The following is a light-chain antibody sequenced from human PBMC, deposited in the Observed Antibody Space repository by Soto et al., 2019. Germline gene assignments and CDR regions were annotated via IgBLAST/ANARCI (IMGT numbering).Light chain of an antibody. CDR3: QQYNNWPPWT. V-gene: IGKV3-15*01. CDR2: GAS. Sequence: EIVMTQSPATLSVSPGERATLSCSAIQSVSSNLAWYQQKPGQAPRLLIYGASTRDNGIPARFSGSRYGTEFTLTISSLQSEDFAVYFGQQYNNWPPWTFGQATKMETK. J-gene: IGKJ1*01. CDR1: QSVSSN.